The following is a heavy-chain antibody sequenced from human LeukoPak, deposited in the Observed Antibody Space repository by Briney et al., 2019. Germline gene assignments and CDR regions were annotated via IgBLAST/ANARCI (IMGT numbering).Heavy chain of an antibody. V-gene: IGHV1-18*01. D-gene: IGHD6-19*01. J-gene: IGHJ5*02. CDR3: ARDLGTRGWYNWFDP. CDR2: ISAYNGNT. Sequence: EASVKVSCKASGYTFTSYGISWVRQAPGQGLEWMGWISAYNGNTNYAQKLQGRVTMTTDTSTSTAYMELRSLRPDDTAVYYCARDLGTRGWYNWFDPWGQGTLVTVSS. CDR1: GYTFTSYG.